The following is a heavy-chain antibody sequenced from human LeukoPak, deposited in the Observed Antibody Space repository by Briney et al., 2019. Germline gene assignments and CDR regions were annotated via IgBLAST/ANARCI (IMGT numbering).Heavy chain of an antibody. CDR2: ISSSSSYI. J-gene: IGHJ5*02. CDR1: GFTFGSYS. Sequence: PGGSLRLSCAASGFTFGSYSMNWVRQVPGKGLEWVSSISSSSSYIYYADSVKGRFTISRDNAKNSLYLQMNSLRAEDTAVYYCARGNLLVLPWGQGTLVTVSS. CDR3: ARGNLLVLP. D-gene: IGHD3-10*01. V-gene: IGHV3-21*01.